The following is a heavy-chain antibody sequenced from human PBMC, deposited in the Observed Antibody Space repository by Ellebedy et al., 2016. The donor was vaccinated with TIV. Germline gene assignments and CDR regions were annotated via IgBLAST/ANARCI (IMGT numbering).Heavy chain of an antibody. J-gene: IGHJ6*02. CDR3: ARDKVYCSSTSCYVYYYYGRDV. CDR1: GFTFSSYW. Sequence: GGSLRLSCAASGFTFSSYWMHWVRQAPGKGLVWVSRINSDGSSTSYADSVKGRFTISRDNSKNTRYLQMNSLRAEDTAVYYCARDKVYCSSTSCYVYYYYGRDVWGQGTTVTVSS. V-gene: IGHV3-74*01. D-gene: IGHD2-2*01. CDR2: INSDGSST.